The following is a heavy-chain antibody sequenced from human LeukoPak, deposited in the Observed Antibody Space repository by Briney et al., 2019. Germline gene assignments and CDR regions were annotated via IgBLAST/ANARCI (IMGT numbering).Heavy chain of an antibody. CDR2: IWYDGSSK. CDR3: AREMGLNIVATFGY. J-gene: IGHJ4*02. Sequence: GGSLRLSCAASGFTFSSYSMNWVRQAPGKGLEWVALIWYDGSSKYYRDSVKGRFTISRDNSKNTLYLQMNSLRDEDTAVYYCAREMGLNIVATFGYWGQGTLVTVSS. V-gene: IGHV3-33*08. CDR1: GFTFSSYS. D-gene: IGHD5-12*01.